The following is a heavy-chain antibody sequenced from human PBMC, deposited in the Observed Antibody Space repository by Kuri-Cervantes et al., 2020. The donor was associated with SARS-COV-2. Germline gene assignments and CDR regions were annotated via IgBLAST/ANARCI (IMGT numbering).Heavy chain of an antibody. D-gene: IGHD2-2*01. CDR1: GFIFSDYY. CDR3: ARGYCSSTSCYDWGAFDI. Sequence: GRSLRLSCTASGFIFSDYYMTWIRQAPGKGLEWVSNIGPSGTTKYYADSVKGRFTISRDNSKNTLYLQMNSLRAEDTAVYYCARGYCSSTSCYDWGAFDIWGQGTMVTVSS. J-gene: IGHJ3*02. V-gene: IGHV3-11*04. CDR2: IGPSGTTK.